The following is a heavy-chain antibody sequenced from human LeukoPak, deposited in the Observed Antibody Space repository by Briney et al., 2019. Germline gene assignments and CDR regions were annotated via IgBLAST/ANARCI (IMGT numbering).Heavy chain of an antibody. CDR3: ARERRKTYYMDV. CDR1: GGSFSGYY. Sequence: SETLSLTCAVYGGSFSGYYWSWIRQPPGKGLEWIGEINHSGSTNYNPSLKSRVTISVDTSKNQFSLKLSSVTAADTAVYYCARERRKTYYMDVWGKGTTVTVSS. V-gene: IGHV4-34*01. D-gene: IGHD1-14*01. CDR2: INHSGST. J-gene: IGHJ6*03.